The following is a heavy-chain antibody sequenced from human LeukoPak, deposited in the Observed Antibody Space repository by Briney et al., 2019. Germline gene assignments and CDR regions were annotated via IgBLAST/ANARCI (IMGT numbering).Heavy chain of an antibody. CDR1: GYTFTGHY. J-gene: IGHJ4*02. D-gene: IGHD6-6*01. CDR2: IDPNSGDT. V-gene: IGHV1-2*02. CDR3: ASDHTRLAAREF. Sequence: GASVKVSCKASGYTFTGHYMHWVRQAPGQGLEWMGWIDPNSGDTKYAQKFQGRVTMTRDTSISTAYMELSRLRSDDTAVYYCASDHTRLAAREFWGQGTLVTVSS.